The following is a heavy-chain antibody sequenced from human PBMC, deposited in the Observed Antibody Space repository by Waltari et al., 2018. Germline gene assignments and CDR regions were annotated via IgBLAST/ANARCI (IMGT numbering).Heavy chain of an antibody. CDR3: ARRYSSGFDY. J-gene: IGHJ4*02. CDR2: ISSSSGTI. CDR1: GFTFSSYS. Sequence: EVQLLESGGGLVQPGGSMRLSCAASGFTFSSYSMNWVRQAPGTGLEWVSYISSSSGTIYYADSVKGRFTISRDNVKNSLYLQMNSLRAEDTAVYYCARRYSSGFDYWGQGTLVTVSS. D-gene: IGHD6-19*01. V-gene: IGHV3-48*04.